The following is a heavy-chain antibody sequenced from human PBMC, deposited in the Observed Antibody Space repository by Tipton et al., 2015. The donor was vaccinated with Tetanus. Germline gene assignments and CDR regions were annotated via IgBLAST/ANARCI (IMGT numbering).Heavy chain of an antibody. D-gene: IGHD1-26*01. CDR3: ARGKRHSGSYSRALPNAFDI. Sequence: TLSLTCTVSGGSISSGGYYWSWIRQHPGKGLEWIRYIYYSGSTYYNPSLKSRVTISVDTSKNQFSLKLSSVTAADTAVYYCARGKRHSGSYSRALPNAFDIWGQGTMVTVSS. CDR2: IYYSGST. V-gene: IGHV4-31*03. CDR1: GGSISSGGYY. J-gene: IGHJ3*02.